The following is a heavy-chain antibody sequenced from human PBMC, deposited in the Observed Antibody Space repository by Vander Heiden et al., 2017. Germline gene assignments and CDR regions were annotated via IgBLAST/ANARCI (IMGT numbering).Heavy chain of an antibody. Sequence: QVQVQQWGAGLLTPSETLSLTCAVYGESFSGYYWSWIRQPPGKGLEWIGEINHSGVTNYNPSLKSRVTISVDTSKNQFSLKLTSVTAADTAVYYCASPSSPLDPWGQGTLVTVSS. J-gene: IGHJ5*02. D-gene: IGHD6-13*01. CDR1: GESFSGYY. V-gene: IGHV4-34*02. CDR3: ASPSSPLDP. CDR2: INHSGVT.